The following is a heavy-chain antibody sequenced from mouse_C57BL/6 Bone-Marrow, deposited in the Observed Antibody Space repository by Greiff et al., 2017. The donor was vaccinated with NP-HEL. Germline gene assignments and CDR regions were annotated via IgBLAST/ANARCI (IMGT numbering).Heavy chain of an antibody. D-gene: IGHD1-1*01. CDR3: AREGNYGSSYYFDY. CDR2: INPNNGGT. J-gene: IGHJ2*01. CDR1: GYTFTDYH. V-gene: IGHV1-18*01. Sequence: VQLQQSGPELVKPGASVKIPCKASGYTFTDYHMDWVKQSHGKSLEWIGDINPNNGGTIYNQKFKGKATLTVDKSSSTAYMELRSLTSEDTAVYYCAREGNYGSSYYFDYRGQGTTLTVSS.